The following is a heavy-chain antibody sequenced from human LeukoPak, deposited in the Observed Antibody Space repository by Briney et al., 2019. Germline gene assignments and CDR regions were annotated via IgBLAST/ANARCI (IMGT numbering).Heavy chain of an antibody. D-gene: IGHD3-10*01. CDR3: ARGVYYGSGSYCDYYYYMDV. V-gene: IGHV3-21*01. CDR2: ISSSSSYI. CDR1: GFTFGSYS. Sequence: NPGGSLRLSCAASGFTFGSYSMNWVRQAPGKGLEWVSSISSSSSYIYYADSVKGRFTISRDSAKNSLYLQMNSLRAEDTAVYYCARGVYYGSGSYCDYYYYMDVWGKGTTVTISS. J-gene: IGHJ6*03.